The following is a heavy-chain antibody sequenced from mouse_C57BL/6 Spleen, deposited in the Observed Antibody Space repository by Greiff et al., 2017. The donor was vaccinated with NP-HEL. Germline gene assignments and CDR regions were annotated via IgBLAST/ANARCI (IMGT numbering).Heavy chain of an antibody. J-gene: IGHJ4*01. D-gene: IGHD2-4*01. V-gene: IGHV1-82*01. Sequence: VQLQQSGPELVKPGASVKISCKASGYAFSSSWMNWVKQRPGKGLEWIGRMYPGDGDTNYNGKFKGKATLTADKSSSTAYMQLSSLTSEDSAVYCCAPYYDYGAMDYWGQGTSVTVSS. CDR3: APYYDYGAMDY. CDR2: MYPGDGDT. CDR1: GYAFSSSW.